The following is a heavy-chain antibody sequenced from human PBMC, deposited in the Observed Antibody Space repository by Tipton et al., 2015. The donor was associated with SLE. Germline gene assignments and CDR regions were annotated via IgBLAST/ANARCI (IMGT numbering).Heavy chain of an antibody. Sequence: GLVKPSETLSLTCSVSGGSINNSGYYWGWIRQPPGKGLEWIGSIYSSGLTHYNPSLKPRVTISIDRSKNQFSLKLNSMTAADTAVYYCARDPPPNWDWLFDSWGQGTLVTVSS. CDR1: GGSINNSGYY. CDR2: IYSSGLT. J-gene: IGHJ4*02. CDR3: ARDPPPNWDWLFDS. V-gene: IGHV4-39*07. D-gene: IGHD3/OR15-3a*01.